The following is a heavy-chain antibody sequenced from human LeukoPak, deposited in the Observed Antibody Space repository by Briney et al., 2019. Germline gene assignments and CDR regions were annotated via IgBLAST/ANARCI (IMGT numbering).Heavy chain of an antibody. V-gene: IGHV4-59*11. Sequence: SETLSLTCVVSGGSITSHYWSWIRQPPGKGLEYIGSIYYTGSTDYNPSLKSRVTISLDTSKDQFSPSLSSVTAADTAVYYCARRSGVLDSRDSRYFFDYWGQGTLVTVSS. D-gene: IGHD3-22*01. CDR3: ARRSGVLDSRDSRYFFDY. J-gene: IGHJ4*02. CDR2: IYYTGST. CDR1: GGSITSHY.